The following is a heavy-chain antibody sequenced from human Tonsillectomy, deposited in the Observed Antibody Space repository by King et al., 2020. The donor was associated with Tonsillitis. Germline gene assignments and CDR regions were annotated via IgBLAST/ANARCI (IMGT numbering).Heavy chain of an antibody. CDR2: ISWNSGSI. CDR3: AKDTGSMYYYYHMDV. D-gene: IGHD3-10*01. CDR1: GFTFDDYA. Sequence: VQLVESGGGLVQPGRSLRLSCAASGFTFDDYAMHWVRQAPGKGLEWVSGISWNSGSIGYADSVKGRFTISRDNAKNSLYLQMNSLRAEDTALYYCAKDTGSMYYYYHMDVWGKGTTVTVSS. J-gene: IGHJ6*03. V-gene: IGHV3-9*01.